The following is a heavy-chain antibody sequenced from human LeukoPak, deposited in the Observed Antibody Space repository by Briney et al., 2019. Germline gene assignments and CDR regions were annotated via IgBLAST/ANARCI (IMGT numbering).Heavy chain of an antibody. CDR2: IWYDGSNK. J-gene: IGHJ5*02. D-gene: IGHD3-10*01. CDR3: ARGYYPRFDP. CDR1: GLTFSSYD. Sequence: GGSLRLSCAASGLTFSSYDMHWVRQAPGKGLEWVALIWYDGSNKNYADSVKGRFTISRDNSKNTLFLQMNSLRAEDTAVYYCARGYYPRFDPWGQGTLVTVSS. V-gene: IGHV3-33*01.